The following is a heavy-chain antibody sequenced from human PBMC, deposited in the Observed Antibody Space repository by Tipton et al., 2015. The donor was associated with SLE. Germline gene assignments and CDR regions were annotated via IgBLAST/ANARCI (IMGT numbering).Heavy chain of an antibody. CDR3: ARERSGTSLYYMDV. V-gene: IGHV4-39*07. CDR2: IYYSGST. Sequence: TLSLTCTVSGGSISSSSYYWGWIRQPPGKGLEWIGSIYYSGSTYYNPSLKSRVTISVDTSKNQFSLKLSSVTAADTAVYYCARERSGTSLYYMDVWGKGTTVTVSS. D-gene: IGHD2-2*01. J-gene: IGHJ6*03. CDR1: GGSISSSSYY.